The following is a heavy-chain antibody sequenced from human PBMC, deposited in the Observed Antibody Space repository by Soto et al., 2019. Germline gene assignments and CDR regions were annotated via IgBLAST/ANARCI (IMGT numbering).Heavy chain of an antibody. D-gene: IGHD4-17*01. Sequence: QVQLVQSGAEVKKPGASVKVSCKASGYTFTRYGITWVLQARGQGLEWMGWINGYNGNTKYAQKLQGRVTMTTDTSTSTAYMELRSLTSDDTAVYYWAREGDYPYYYYGMDVWGQVTTVNVSS. CDR3: AREGDYPYYYYGMDV. CDR1: GYTFTRYG. J-gene: IGHJ6*02. V-gene: IGHV1-18*01. CDR2: INGYNGNT.